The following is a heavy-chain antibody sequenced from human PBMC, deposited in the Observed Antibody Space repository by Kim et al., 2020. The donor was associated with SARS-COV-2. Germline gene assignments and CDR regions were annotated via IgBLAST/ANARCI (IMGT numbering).Heavy chain of an antibody. CDR2: ISGDGGST. CDR3: AKEMLRYFDWLLYGMDV. V-gene: IGHV3-43*02. J-gene: IGHJ6*02. CDR1: GFTFDDYA. Sequence: GGSLRLSCAASGFTFDDYAMHWVRQAPGKGLEWVSLISGDGGSTYYADSVKGRFTISRDNSKNSLYLQMNSLRTEDTALYYCAKEMLRYFDWLLYGMDVWGPGTTGTVSS. D-gene: IGHD3-9*01.